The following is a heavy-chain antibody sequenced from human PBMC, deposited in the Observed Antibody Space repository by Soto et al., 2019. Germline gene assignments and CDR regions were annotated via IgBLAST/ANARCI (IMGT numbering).Heavy chain of an antibody. D-gene: IGHD1-7*01. J-gene: IGHJ4*02. Sequence: SETLSLTCTVSGGSISSYYWSWIRQPPGKGLEWIGYIYYSGSTNYNPSLKSRVTISVDTSKNQFSLKLSSVTAADTAVYYCARSKLELIEYWGQGTLVTVSS. CDR1: GGSISSYY. CDR2: IYYSGST. CDR3: ARSKLELIEY. V-gene: IGHV4-59*01.